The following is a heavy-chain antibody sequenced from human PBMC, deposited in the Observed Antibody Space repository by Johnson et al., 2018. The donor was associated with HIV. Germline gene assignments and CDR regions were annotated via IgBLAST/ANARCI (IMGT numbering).Heavy chain of an antibody. Sequence: EMQLVESGGGLVQPGGSLRLSCAASGFTFSNAWMSWVRQAPGKGLEYVANVNHDGSAKIYVYSVPGRFTISRAHAENSLYLQMNRLRVDDTAVYYCARDPGPGSSSHERSWVGFDLWGQGTMVAVSS. CDR2: VNHDGSAK. J-gene: IGHJ3*01. D-gene: IGHD6-6*01. CDR1: GFTFSNAW. V-gene: IGHV3-7*01. CDR3: ARDPGPGSSSHERSWVGFDL.